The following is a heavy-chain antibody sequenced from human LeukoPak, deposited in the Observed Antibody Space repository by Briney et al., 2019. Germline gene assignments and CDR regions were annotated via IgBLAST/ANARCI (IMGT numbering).Heavy chain of an antibody. CDR1: GGSFSVYH. CDR2: INHSGST. CDR3: AINYYDTRKPWD. D-gene: IGHD3-22*01. V-gene: IGHV4-34*01. J-gene: IGHJ4*02. Sequence: PSETLSLTCAVYGGSFSVYHWSWIRQPPGKGLEWIGEINHSGSTNYIPSLKSRVTISIDTSKNQFSLKLSSVTAADTAVYYCAINYYDTRKPWDWGQGTLVTVSS.